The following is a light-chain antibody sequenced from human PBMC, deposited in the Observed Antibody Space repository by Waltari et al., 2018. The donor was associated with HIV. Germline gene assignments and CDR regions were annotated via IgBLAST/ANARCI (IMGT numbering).Light chain of an antibody. CDR2: AAS. Sequence: DIQVTQSPSSLSAFVGDRVTVTCQARLDISKSLKWYQQKPGKAPQLLIYAASSLETGVPSRFSGSGSGRDFTLTINSLQPEDIASYYCQQYANVPFTFGGGTKV. J-gene: IGKJ4*01. CDR1: LDISKS. CDR3: QQYANVPFT. V-gene: IGKV1-33*01.